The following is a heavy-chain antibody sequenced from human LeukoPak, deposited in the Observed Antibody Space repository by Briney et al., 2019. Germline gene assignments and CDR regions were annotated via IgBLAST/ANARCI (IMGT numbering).Heavy chain of an antibody. CDR3: ARDRPNYYGSDGHYYRRDGDY. CDR2: ISSKGELT. J-gene: IGHJ4*02. Sequence: GGSLGLSCAASGFTFSIYAMSWVRQAPGKGLEWVSSISSKGELTYYTDSGRGRFTISRDNSRSTLYLQMNSLRAGDTAVYYCARDRPNYYGSDGHYYRRDGDYWGQGTLVTVSS. CDR1: GFTFSIYA. V-gene: IGHV3-23*01. D-gene: IGHD3-22*01.